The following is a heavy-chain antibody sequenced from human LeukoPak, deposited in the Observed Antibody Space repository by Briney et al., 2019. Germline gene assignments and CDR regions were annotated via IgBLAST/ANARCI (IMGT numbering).Heavy chain of an antibody. Sequence: GESLQISCKGSGYSFTNYWIGWVRQMPGKGPEWMGIIYPDDSDTRYSPSFQGQVTISADKSISTAYLQWSSLKASDTAIYYCARGQNYYDSLDYWGQGTLVTVSS. CDR1: GYSFTNYW. V-gene: IGHV5-51*01. CDR2: IYPDDSDT. D-gene: IGHD3-22*01. CDR3: ARGQNYYDSLDY. J-gene: IGHJ4*02.